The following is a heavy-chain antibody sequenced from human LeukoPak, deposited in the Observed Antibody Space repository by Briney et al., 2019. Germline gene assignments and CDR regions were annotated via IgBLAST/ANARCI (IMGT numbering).Heavy chain of an antibody. Sequence: PGGSLRLSCVASGFTFSLYSMNWVRQAPGKGLEWLSYIRRSSDAINYADSVKGRSTVSRDNAKNSVFLQMNSLRAEDTAVYYCASLIVGATKYFDYRGQGTLVTVSS. CDR2: IRRSSDAI. CDR3: ASLIVGATKYFDY. J-gene: IGHJ4*02. CDR1: GFTFSLYS. D-gene: IGHD1-26*01. V-gene: IGHV3-48*01.